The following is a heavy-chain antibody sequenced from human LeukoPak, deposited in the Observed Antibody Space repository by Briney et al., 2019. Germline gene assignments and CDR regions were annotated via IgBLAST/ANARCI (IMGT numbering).Heavy chain of an antibody. D-gene: IGHD2-15*01. CDR2: IYYSGST. CDR1: GGSISSSDYY. J-gene: IGHJ6*03. CDR3: ARVWYDPYYYYMDV. V-gene: IGHV4-39*07. Sequence: PSETLSLTCTVSGGSISSSDYYWGWIRQPPGKGLEWVGSIYYSGSTYYNPSLKSRVTISVDTSKNQFSLKLSSVTAADTAVYYCARVWYDPYYYYMDVWGKGTTVTVSS.